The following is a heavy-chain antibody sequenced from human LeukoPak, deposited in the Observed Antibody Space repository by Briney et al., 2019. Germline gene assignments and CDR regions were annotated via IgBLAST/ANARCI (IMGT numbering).Heavy chain of an antibody. D-gene: IGHD6-13*01. V-gene: IGHV4-39*01. Sequence: SETLALTCTVSGGSISSSSYYWGWIRQPPGQGLEYIGSIYYSGSTYYNPSLKSRVTMAVDTSKNQFSLKLSSVTAADTAVYYCATIVAAAARGFFDYWVQGTLVTVSS. J-gene: IGHJ4*02. CDR3: ATIVAAAARGFFDY. CDR1: GGSISSSSYY. CDR2: IYYSGST.